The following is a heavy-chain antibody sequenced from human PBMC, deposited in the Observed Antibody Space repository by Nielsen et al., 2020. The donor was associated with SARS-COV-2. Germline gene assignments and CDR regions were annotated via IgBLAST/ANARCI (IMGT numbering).Heavy chain of an antibody. Sequence: SETLSLTCAVSGGSVSSNDWWTWVRQSPGTGLEWIGEVSHSGSINYNPSLKSRVTISADTSKNQFSLKLSSVTAADTAVYYCARGVGEYCSSGVCYHSNWFDPWGQGTLVTVSS. CDR3: ARGVGEYCSSGVCYHSNWFDP. D-gene: IGHD2-15*01. V-gene: IGHV4-4*02. CDR1: GGSVSSNDW. CDR2: VSHSGSI. J-gene: IGHJ5*02.